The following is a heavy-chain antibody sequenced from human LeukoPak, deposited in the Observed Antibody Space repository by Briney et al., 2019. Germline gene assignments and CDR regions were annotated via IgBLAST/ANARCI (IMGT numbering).Heavy chain of an antibody. J-gene: IGHJ5*02. V-gene: IGHV3-7*01. D-gene: IGHD2-15*01. CDR3: AKDGPLGYCSGGSCSYNWFDP. Sequence: GGSLRLSCAASGFTFTNYWMNWVRQAPGKGLEWVANIKQDGSEKNYVDSLKGRFTISRDNSKNTLYLQMNSLRAEDTAVYYCAKDGPLGYCSGGSCSYNWFDPWGQGTLVTVSS. CDR2: IKQDGSEK. CDR1: GFTFTNYW.